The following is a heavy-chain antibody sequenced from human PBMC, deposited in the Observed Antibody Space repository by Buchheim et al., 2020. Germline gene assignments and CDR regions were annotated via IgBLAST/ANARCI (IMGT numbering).Heavy chain of an antibody. CDR1: GFTFRSYW. CDR3: ARGIMSSSWYFTDYYHYMDV. D-gene: IGHD6-13*01. Sequence: EVQLVESGGGLVQPGGSLRLSCAASGFTFRSYWMSWVRQAPGKGLEWVANIKQAGSEKYYVDSVKGRFTISRDNAKNSLYLQMNSLRAEDTAVYYCARGIMSSSWYFTDYYHYMDVWGKGTT. CDR2: IKQAGSEK. J-gene: IGHJ6*03. V-gene: IGHV3-7*01.